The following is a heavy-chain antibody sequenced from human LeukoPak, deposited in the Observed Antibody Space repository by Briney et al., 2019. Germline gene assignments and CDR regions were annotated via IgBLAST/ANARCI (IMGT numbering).Heavy chain of an antibody. Sequence: GGSLRLSCAASGFTISSNHMTWVRQAPGKGLEWVSVIFGGGYTYYADSVKGRFTIAIDNSNNTLYLQMNSLRVEDTAVYYCARNYYDDRGYYRNWGQGTLVTVSS. CDR3: ARNYYDDRGYYRN. CDR1: GFTISSNH. V-gene: IGHV3-53*01. CDR2: IFGGGYT. D-gene: IGHD3-22*01. J-gene: IGHJ4*02.